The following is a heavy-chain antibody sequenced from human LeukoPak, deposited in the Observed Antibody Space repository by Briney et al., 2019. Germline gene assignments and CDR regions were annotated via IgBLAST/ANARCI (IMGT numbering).Heavy chain of an antibody. CDR3: ARGTALSGTSDYLDS. V-gene: IGHV1-8*03. J-gene: IGHJ4*02. D-gene: IGHD6-19*01. CDR2: MNPNSLNT. Sequence: ASVKVSCKASGYTFTSYDINWVRQAPGQGLEWMGWMNPNSLNTGYAQRFQGRITLTRNTSIVTAYMELRSLRSEDTAVYYCARGTALSGTSDYLDSWGQGTLVTVSS. CDR1: GYTFTSYD.